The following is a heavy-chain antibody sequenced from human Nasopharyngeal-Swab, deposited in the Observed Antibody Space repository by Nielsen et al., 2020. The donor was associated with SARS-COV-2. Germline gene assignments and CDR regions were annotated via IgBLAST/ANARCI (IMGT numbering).Heavy chain of an antibody. V-gene: IGHV5-51*01. CDR2: IYPGDSDT. CDR1: GYNFATYW. CDR3: ARLPMRAASGRGAFDI. J-gene: IGHJ3*02. D-gene: IGHD6-13*01. Sequence: GGSLRLSCTASGYNFATYWIGWVRQMPGEGLRWMGLIYPGDSDTRYGPSLQGQVTISADRSITTAYLQWSSLKASDTAMYYCARLPMRAASGRGAFDIWGQGTMVTVSS.